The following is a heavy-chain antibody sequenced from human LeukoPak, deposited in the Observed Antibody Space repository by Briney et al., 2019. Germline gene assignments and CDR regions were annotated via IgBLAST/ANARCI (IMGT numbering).Heavy chain of an antibody. CDR1: GFTFSSYG. CDR2: IWYDGSNK. J-gene: IGHJ6*02. Sequence: PGGSLRLSCAASGFTFSSYGMHWVRQAPGKGLEWVAVIWYDGSNKYYADSVKGRFTISRDNSKDTLYLQMNSLRAEDTAVYYCASEWPGGYCTNGVCFLYGMDVWGQGTTVTVSS. D-gene: IGHD2-8*01. V-gene: IGHV3-33*01. CDR3: ASEWPGGYCTNGVCFLYGMDV.